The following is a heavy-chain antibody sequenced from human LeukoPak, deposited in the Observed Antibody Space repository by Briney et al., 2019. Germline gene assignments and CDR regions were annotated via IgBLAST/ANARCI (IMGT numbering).Heavy chain of an antibody. CDR1: GGSISSYY. V-gene: IGHV4-59*01. D-gene: IGHD3-10*01. CDR3: ARGYYGQNLPDY. J-gene: IGHJ4*02. CDR2: IYYSGST. Sequence: SETLSPTCTVSGGSISSYYWSWIRQPPGKGLEWIGYIYYSGSTNYNPSLKSRVTISVDTSKNQFSLKLSSVTAADTAVYYCARGYYGQNLPDYWGQGTLVTVSS.